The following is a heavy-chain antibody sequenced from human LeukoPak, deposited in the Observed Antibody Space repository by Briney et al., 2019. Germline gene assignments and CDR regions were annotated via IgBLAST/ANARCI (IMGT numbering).Heavy chain of an antibody. CDR2: IIPILGIA. J-gene: IGHJ4*02. D-gene: IGHD5-12*01. CDR3: ARHGHSSSSGGYSGYDSYYFDY. CDR1: GGTFSSYA. Sequence: SVKVSCKASGGTFSSYAISWVRQAPGQGLEWMGRIIPILGIANYAQKFQGRVTITADKSTSTAYMELSSLRSGDTAVYYCARHGHSSSSGGYSGYDSYYFDYWGQGTLVTVSS. V-gene: IGHV1-69*04.